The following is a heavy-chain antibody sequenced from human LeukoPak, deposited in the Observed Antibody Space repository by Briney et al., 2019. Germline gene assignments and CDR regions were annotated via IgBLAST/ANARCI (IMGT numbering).Heavy chain of an antibody. CDR2: IYYSGTT. CDR3: ARGMAALYGGHFDY. CDR1: GXSISSGDYY. D-gene: IGHD4-23*01. Sequence: PSQTLSLTCTVSGXSISSGDYYWSWIRQPPGKGLEWIGYIYYSGTTYYNPSLKSRVTISVDTSKNQFSLKLSSVTAADTAVYYCARGMAALYGGHFDYWGQGTLVTVSS. J-gene: IGHJ4*02. V-gene: IGHV4-30-4*01.